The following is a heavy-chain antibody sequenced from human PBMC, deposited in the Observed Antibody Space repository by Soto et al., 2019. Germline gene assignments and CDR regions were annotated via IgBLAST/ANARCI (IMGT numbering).Heavy chain of an antibody. CDR2: INHSGST. J-gene: IGHJ6*03. CDR1: GGSLSGYY. V-gene: IGHV4-34*01. D-gene: IGHD2-2*01. Sequence: SETLSLTCAVYGGSLSGYYWSWIRQPPGKGLEWIGEINHSGSTNYNPSLKSRVTISVDTSKNQFSLKLSSVTAADTAVYYCARGRPINIVVVPAAIRQYYYYYMDVWGKGTTVTVSS. CDR3: ARGRPINIVVVPAAIRQYYYYYMDV.